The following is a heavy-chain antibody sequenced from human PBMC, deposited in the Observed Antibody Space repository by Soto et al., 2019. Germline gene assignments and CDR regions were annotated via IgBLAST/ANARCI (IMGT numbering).Heavy chain of an antibody. D-gene: IGHD6-19*01. V-gene: IGHV3-21*01. Sequence: EVQLLESGGGLVKPGGSLRLSCAASGFTFSSYSMHWVRQAPGKGLEWVSSISSTSSFIYYADSVKGRFTISRDTAKKSVYLQMSSLRAEDTAMYYCAREVQWEAVAGKLFDYWGQGTLVTVSS. J-gene: IGHJ4*02. CDR1: GFTFSSYS. CDR3: AREVQWEAVAGKLFDY. CDR2: ISSTSSFI.